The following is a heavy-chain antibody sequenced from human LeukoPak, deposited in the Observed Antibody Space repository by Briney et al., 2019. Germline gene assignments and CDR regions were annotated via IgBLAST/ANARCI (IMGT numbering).Heavy chain of an antibody. D-gene: IGHD3-3*01. CDR1: GGSITSYY. CDR3: AGFSYEVFDY. Sequence: SETLSLTCTVSGGSITSYYWSSIRQPAGKGLEWIERIYSSGSTNYNPSLKSRVTMSVDTSKNHFSLKLTSLTAADTAVYYCAGFSYEVFDYWGQGTLVTVSS. J-gene: IGHJ4*02. CDR2: IYSSGST. V-gene: IGHV4-4*07.